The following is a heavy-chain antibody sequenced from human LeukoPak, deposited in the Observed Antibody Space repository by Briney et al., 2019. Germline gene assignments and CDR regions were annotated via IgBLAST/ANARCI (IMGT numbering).Heavy chain of an antibody. CDR3: VSGSGYDLYNWFDP. J-gene: IGHJ5*02. Sequence: QPGGSLRLSCAASGFTFSSYGMHWVRQAPGKGLEWVAVISYDGSNKYYADSVKGRFIISRDNSKNTLYLQMNSLRAEDTAVYYCVSGSGYDLYNWFDPWGQGTLVTVSS. D-gene: IGHD5-12*01. CDR1: GFTFSSYG. CDR2: ISYDGSNK. V-gene: IGHV3-30*03.